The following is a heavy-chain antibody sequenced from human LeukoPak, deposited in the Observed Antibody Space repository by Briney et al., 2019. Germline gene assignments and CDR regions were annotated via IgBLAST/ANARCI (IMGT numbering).Heavy chain of an antibody. V-gene: IGHV3-33*01. CDR2: IWYDGSNK. CDR3: ARIYGSGSSKSDNFDY. CDR1: GFTFSSYG. Sequence: GGSLRLSCAASGFTFSSYGMHWVRQAPGKGLEWVAVIWYDGSNKYYADSVKGRFTIYRDNSKNTLYLQMNSLRAEDTAVYYCARIYGSGSSKSDNFDYWGQGTLVTVSS. J-gene: IGHJ4*02. D-gene: IGHD3-10*01.